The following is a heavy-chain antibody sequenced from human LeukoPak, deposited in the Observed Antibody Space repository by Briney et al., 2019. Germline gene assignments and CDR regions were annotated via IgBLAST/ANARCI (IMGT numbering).Heavy chain of an antibody. CDR3: ARGSPHAFDI. J-gene: IGHJ3*02. CDR2: INHSGST. V-gene: IGHV4-34*01. Sequence: SETLSLTCAVYGGSFSGYYWSWIRQPPGKGLEWIGEINHSGSTNYNPSLKSRVTISVGTSKNQFSLKLSSVTAADTAVYYCARGSPHAFDIWGQGTMVTVSS. CDR1: GGSFSGYY.